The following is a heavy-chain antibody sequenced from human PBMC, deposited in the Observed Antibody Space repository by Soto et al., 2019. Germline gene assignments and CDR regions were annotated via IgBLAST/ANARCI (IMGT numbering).Heavy chain of an antibody. V-gene: IGHV3-23*01. J-gene: IGHJ6*03. CDR3: AKVLGTDDFWSAYYTYYYMDV. Sequence: VQLLESGGVLVQPGGSLRLSCAASGFTFSSYALNWVRQAPWKGLEWVSVIRGCGDNTYYADSVKGRFTISRYNSNNTLDLHMNSPRAEDTAVYYCAKVLGTDDFWSAYYTYYYMDVWGKGTTVTVSS. CDR2: IRGCGDNT. D-gene: IGHD3-3*01. CDR1: GFTFSSYA.